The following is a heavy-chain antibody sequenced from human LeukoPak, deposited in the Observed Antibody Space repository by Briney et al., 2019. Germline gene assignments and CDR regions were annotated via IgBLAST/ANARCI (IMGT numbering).Heavy chain of an antibody. CDR1: GFTFSSYE. CDR2: ISSSGSTI. J-gene: IGHJ4*02. V-gene: IGHV3-48*03. Sequence: GGSLRLSCAASGFTFSSYEMNWVRQAPGKGLEWVSYISSSGSTIYYADSVKGRFTISRDNAKNSLYLQMNSLRAEDTAVYYCARGNRPALIDYWGQGTPVTVSS. CDR3: ARGNRPALIDY.